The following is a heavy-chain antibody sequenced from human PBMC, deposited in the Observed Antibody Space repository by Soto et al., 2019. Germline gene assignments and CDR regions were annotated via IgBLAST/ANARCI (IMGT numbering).Heavy chain of an antibody. V-gene: IGHV1-24*01. CDR1: GYTLTELS. J-gene: IGHJ4*02. CDR3: AIEVRLSNQFEH. D-gene: IGHD3-10*01. CDR2: FDLENGET. Sequence: ASVKVSSKVSGYTLTELSIHWVRQAPGEGLEWMGGFDLENGETIYAQRFQGRVTMTEESSADTPYMELSSLRSEDTAVYYCAIEVRLSNQFEHWGQGTMVTVSS.